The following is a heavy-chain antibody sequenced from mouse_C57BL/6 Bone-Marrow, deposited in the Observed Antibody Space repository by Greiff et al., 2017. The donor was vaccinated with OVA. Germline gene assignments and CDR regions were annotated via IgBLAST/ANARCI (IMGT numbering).Heavy chain of an antibody. J-gene: IGHJ2*01. Sequence: EVQVVESGAELVRPGASVKLSCTASGFNIKDDYMHWVKQWPEQGLEWIGWIDPENGDTEYASKFQGKATITADTSSNTAYLQLSSLTSEDTAVYYCTRIYYWGQGTTLTVSS. CDR1: GFNIKDDY. V-gene: IGHV14-4*01. CDR2: IDPENGDT. CDR3: TRIYY.